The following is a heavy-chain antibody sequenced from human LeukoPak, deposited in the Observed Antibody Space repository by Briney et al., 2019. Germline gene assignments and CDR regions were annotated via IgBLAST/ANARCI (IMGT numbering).Heavy chain of an antibody. J-gene: IGHJ4*02. D-gene: IGHD3-22*01. CDR2: IIPIFGTA. CDR3: ATATDYYDSSGYSH. CDR1: GGTFSSYA. V-gene: IGHV1-69*13. Sequence: SVKVSCEASGGTFSSYAISWVRQAPGQGLEWMGGIIPIFGTANYAQKFQGRVTITADESTSTAYMELSSLRSEDTAVYYCATATDYYDSSGYSHWGQGTLVTVSS.